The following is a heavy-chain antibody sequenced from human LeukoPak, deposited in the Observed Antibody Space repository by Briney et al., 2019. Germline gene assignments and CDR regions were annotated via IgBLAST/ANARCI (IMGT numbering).Heavy chain of an antibody. J-gene: IGHJ4*02. CDR3: ARDITTVFSPVRDY. CDR1: GYSISSGYY. V-gene: IGHV4-38-2*02. Sequence: SETLSLTCTVTGYSISSGYYWGWIRQPPGKGLEWIGSIYHSGSTYYNPSLKSRVTISVDTSKNQFSLKLSSVTAADTAVYYCARDITTVFSPVRDYWGQGTLVTVSS. D-gene: IGHD3-22*01. CDR2: IYHSGST.